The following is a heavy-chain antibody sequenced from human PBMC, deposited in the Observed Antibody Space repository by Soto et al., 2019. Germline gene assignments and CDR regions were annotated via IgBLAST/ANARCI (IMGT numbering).Heavy chain of an antibody. CDR2: ISWNSGSI. CDR3: AKASGFSTRSPYFDY. D-gene: IGHD3-3*01. V-gene: IGHV3-9*01. Sequence: GGSLRLSCAASGFTFDDYAMHWVRQAPGKGLEWVSGISWNSGSIGYADSVKGRFTISRDNAKNSLYLQMNSLRAEDTALYYCAKASGFSTRSPYFDYWGQGTLVTVSS. CDR1: GFTFDDYA. J-gene: IGHJ4*02.